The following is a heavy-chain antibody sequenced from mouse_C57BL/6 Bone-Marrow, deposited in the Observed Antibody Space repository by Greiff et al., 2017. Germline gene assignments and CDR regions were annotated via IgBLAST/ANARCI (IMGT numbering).Heavy chain of an antibody. V-gene: IGHV1-55*01. J-gene: IGHJ3*01. CDR3: AREYYSNYEAWFAY. CDR2: IYPGSGST. CDR1: GYTFTSYW. D-gene: IGHD2-5*01. Sequence: QVQLQQPGAELVKPGASVKMSCKASGYTFTSYWITWVKQRPGQGLEWIGDIYPGSGSTNYNEKFKSKATLTVDTSSSTAYMQLSSLTSEDSAVYYCAREYYSNYEAWFAYWGQGTLVTVSA.